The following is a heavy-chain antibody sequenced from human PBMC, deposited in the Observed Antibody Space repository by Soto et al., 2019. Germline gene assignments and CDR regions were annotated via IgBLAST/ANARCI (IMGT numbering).Heavy chain of an antibody. Sequence: QLQLQESGPGLVKPSETLSLTCTVSGGSISSSSYYWGWIRQPPGKGLEWIGSIYYSGSTYYNPSLKSRVTISVDTSKNQFSLKLSSVTAADTAVYYCARPVIVGATDWFDPWGQGTLVTVSS. D-gene: IGHD1-26*01. J-gene: IGHJ5*02. CDR1: GGSISSSSYY. V-gene: IGHV4-39*01. CDR3: ARPVIVGATDWFDP. CDR2: IYYSGST.